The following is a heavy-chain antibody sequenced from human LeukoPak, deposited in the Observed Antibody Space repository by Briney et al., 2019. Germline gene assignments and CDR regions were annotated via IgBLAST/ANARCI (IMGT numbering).Heavy chain of an antibody. CDR1: GFKFSDHY. Sequence: PGGSLRLSCAASGFKFSDHYIDWVRQAPGKGLEWVAFIRYDGSNKYYADSVKGRFTISRDNSKNTLYLQMNSLRAEDTAVYYCAKSYCGGDCRDYWGQGTLVTVSS. CDR2: IRYDGSNK. CDR3: AKSYCGGDCRDY. J-gene: IGHJ4*02. V-gene: IGHV3-30*02. D-gene: IGHD2-21*02.